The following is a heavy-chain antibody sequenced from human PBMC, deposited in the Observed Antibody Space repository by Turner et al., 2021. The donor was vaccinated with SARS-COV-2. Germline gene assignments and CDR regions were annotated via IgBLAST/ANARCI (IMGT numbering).Heavy chain of an antibody. Sequence: QLQLQESGPGLVKPSETLSLTCTVSGGSISSSSYYWGWISQPPGKGLEWIGSIYYSGSTYYNPSLKSRVTISVDTSKNQFSLKLSSVTAADTAVYYCASQEALVPSYYYYYYGMDVWGQGTTVTVSS. CDR1: GGSISSSSYY. V-gene: IGHV4-39*01. J-gene: IGHJ6*02. CDR3: ASQEALVPSYYYYYYGMDV. D-gene: IGHD3-10*01. CDR2: IYYSGST.